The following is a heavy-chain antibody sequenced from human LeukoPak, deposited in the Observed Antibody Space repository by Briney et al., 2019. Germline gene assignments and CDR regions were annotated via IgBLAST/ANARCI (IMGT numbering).Heavy chain of an antibody. Sequence: GGSLRLSCAASGFTFSDHYMDWVRQAPGKGLEWVGRIRNKANSYTTEYAASVKGRFTISRDDSKTSLYLQMDSLQTEDTAVYYCVRAAAGKYFFDYWGQGTLVTVYS. D-gene: IGHD6-13*01. CDR1: GFTFSDHY. J-gene: IGHJ4*02. V-gene: IGHV3-72*01. CDR2: IRNKANSYTT. CDR3: VRAAAGKYFFDY.